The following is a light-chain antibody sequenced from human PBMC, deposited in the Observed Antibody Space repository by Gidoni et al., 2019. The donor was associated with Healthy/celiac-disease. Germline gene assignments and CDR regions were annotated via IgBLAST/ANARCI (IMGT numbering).Light chain of an antibody. CDR2: GNS. Sequence: QSVLTQPPSVSGAPGPWVTISCTGSSSNIVAGYDVHWYKQLPVTAPKHLIYGNSNRPSGVPDRFSGSKSGTSSSLAITGLQAEDEADYYCQSYDSSLSVVVFGGGTKLTVL. CDR1: SSNIVAGYD. CDR3: QSYDSSLSVVV. V-gene: IGLV1-40*01. J-gene: IGLJ2*01.